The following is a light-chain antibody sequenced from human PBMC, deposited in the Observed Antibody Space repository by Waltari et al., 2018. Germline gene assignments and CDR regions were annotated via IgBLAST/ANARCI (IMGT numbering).Light chain of an antibody. Sequence: QSALTQPRSVSGSPGQSVPIPCPAPSTDVGPSNYSTWYPQPPDKAPKPMIYDVTKRPSGVPGRFSGSRSGNTASLTISGLQAEDEADYYCCSYAGSYIWVFGGGTKLTVL. J-gene: IGLJ3*02. CDR3: CSYAGSYIWV. V-gene: IGLV2-11*01. CDR2: DVT. CDR1: STDVGPSNY.